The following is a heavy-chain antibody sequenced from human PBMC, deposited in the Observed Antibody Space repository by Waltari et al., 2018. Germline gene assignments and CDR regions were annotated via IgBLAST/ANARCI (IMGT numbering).Heavy chain of an antibody. J-gene: IGHJ4*02. CDR1: GGSISSSSFY. D-gene: IGHD4-17*01. CDR3: ARLRYHYDQLFDY. Sequence: QLQLQESGPGLVKPSETLSLTCTVSGGSISSSSFYWGWIRQPPGKGLEWIGSIYHSGSTYYTPALKSRVTISVDTSKTQFFLKLSSVTAADTAVYYWARLRYHYDQLFDYWGQGTLVTVSS. CDR2: IYHSGST. V-gene: IGHV4-39*07.